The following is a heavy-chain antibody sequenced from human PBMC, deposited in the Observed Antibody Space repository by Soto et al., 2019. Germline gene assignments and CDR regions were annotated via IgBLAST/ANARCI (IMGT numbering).Heavy chain of an antibody. D-gene: IGHD3-16*01. CDR1: GFTFSSYS. J-gene: IGHJ4*02. CDR2: ISSSSSTI. V-gene: IGHV3-48*01. Sequence: GGSLRLSCAASGFTFSSYSMNWVRQAPGKGLEWVSYISSSSSTIYYADSVKGRFTISRDNAKNSLYLQMNSLRAEDTAVYYCARDPPSYYDYIWGSNYWGQGTLVTVSS. CDR3: ARDPPSYYDYIWGSNY.